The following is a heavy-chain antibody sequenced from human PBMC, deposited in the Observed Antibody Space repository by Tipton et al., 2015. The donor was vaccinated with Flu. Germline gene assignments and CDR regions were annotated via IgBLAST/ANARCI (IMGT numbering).Heavy chain of an antibody. V-gene: IGHV4-39*07. J-gene: IGHJ4*02. CDR1: GSSISSSAYY. D-gene: IGHD6-13*01. CDR3: AIDDFGSSWYGY. Sequence: LRLSCTVSGSSISSSAYYWGWIRQTPGKGLEWIGNIYYSGSTFYNPSLKSRVTISLDKSTNQFSLRLSSVTAADTAIYYCAIDDFGSSWYGYWGQGSLVTVSS. CDR2: IYYSGST.